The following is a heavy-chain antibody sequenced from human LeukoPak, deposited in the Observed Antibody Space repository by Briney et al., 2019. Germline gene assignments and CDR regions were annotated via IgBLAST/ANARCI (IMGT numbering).Heavy chain of an antibody. V-gene: IGHV3-21*01. D-gene: IGHD6-13*01. J-gene: IGHJ4*02. Sequence: GGSLRLSRAASGFTFSSYSMNWVRQAPGKGLEWVSSISSSSSYIYYADSVKGRFTISRDNAKNSLYLQMNSLRAEDTAVYYCARDLQQLVFVYWGQGTLVTVSS. CDR3: ARDLQQLVFVY. CDR1: GFTFSSYS. CDR2: ISSSSSYI.